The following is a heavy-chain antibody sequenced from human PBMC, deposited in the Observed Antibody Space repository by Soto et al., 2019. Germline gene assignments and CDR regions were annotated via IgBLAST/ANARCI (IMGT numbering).Heavy chain of an antibody. D-gene: IGHD2-2*01. V-gene: IGHV4-34*01. J-gene: IGHJ6*02. CDR2: INHSGST. CDR3: AREEVPQWFTRGYYGMDV. CDR1: GGSFSGYY. Sequence: QVQLQQWGAGLLRPSETLSLTCAVHGGSFSGYYWTWIRQPPGKWLEWIGDINHSGSTNYNSSLTSRVIISVDTSKNQLSMKLRSVTAADTAVYYCAREEVPQWFTRGYYGMDVWGQGATVTVSS.